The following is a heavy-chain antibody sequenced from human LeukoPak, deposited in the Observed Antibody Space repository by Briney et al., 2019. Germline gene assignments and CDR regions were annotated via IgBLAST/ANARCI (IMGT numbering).Heavy chain of an antibody. Sequence: PGGSLRLSCAAFEFTFSSYSINWVRQAPGKGLEWVSSISSSSTYIHYADSVKGRFTISRDNAKNSVFLQMDNLRAEDTAVFYCARDGVVLTGRRFDYWGQGTLVTVSS. D-gene: IGHD3-9*01. J-gene: IGHJ4*02. CDR3: ARDGVVLTGRRFDY. CDR1: EFTFSSYS. CDR2: ISSSSTYI. V-gene: IGHV3-21*01.